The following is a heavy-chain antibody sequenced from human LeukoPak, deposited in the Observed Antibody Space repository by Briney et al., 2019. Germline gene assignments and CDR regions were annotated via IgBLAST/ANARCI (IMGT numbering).Heavy chain of an antibody. CDR3: ATDLGYCSSTSCYSIG. J-gene: IGHJ4*02. D-gene: IGHD2-2*01. CDR2: FDPEDGET. Sequence: ASVKVSCKVSGYTLTELSMHWVRQAPGKGLEWMGGFDPEDGETIYAQKFQGRVTMTEDTSTDTAYMKLSSLRSEDTAVYYCATDLGYCSSTSCYSIGWGQGTLVTVSS. V-gene: IGHV1-24*01. CDR1: GYTLTELS.